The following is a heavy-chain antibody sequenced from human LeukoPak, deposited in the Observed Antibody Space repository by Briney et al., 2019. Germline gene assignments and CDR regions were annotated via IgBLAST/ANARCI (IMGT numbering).Heavy chain of an antibody. CDR2: KYFRASGPT. CDR1: GGSISSSSYY. J-gene: IGHJ2*01. D-gene: IGHD3/OR15-3a*01. V-gene: IGHV4-39*01. CDR3: ARHFGLGVGSRFFDL. Sequence: SETLSLTCSVSGGSISSSSYYWGWVRQPPGKGLEWLGSKYFRASGPTDYNPSLKRRVSISLDTSRNLFSMKLTSVSAADTAVYYCARHFGLGVGSRFFDLWGRGTLVTVSS.